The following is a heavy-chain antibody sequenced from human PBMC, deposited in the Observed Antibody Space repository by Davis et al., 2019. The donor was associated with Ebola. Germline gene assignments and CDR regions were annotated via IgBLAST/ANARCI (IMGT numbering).Heavy chain of an antibody. Sequence: GESLKISCAASGFTFSSYAMSWVRQAPGKGLEWVSAISGSGGSTYYADSVKGRFTISRDNSKNTLYLQMNSLRAEDTAVYYCARHGGSSPRVRQPVTAFDIWGQGTMVTVSS. CDR1: GFTFSSYA. V-gene: IGHV3-23*01. CDR3: ARHGGSSPRVRQPVTAFDI. J-gene: IGHJ3*02. D-gene: IGHD2-15*01. CDR2: ISGSGGST.